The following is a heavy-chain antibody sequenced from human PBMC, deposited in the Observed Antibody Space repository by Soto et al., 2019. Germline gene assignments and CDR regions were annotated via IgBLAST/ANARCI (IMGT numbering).Heavy chain of an antibody. CDR1: GYTFTSYA. J-gene: IGHJ3*02. V-gene: IGHV1-3*01. CDR2: INAGNGNT. D-gene: IGHD1-7*01. CDR3: ALIVLELLVGSFDI. Sequence: ASVKVSCKASGYTFTSYAMHWVRQAPGQRLEWMGWINAGNGNTKYSQKFQGRVTIIRDTSASTAYMELSSLRSEDTAVYYCALIVLELLVGSFDIWGQGTMVTVSS.